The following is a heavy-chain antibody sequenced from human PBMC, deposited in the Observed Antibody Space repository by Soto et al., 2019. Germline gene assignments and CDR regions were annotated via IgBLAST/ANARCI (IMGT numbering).Heavy chain of an antibody. CDR1: GGSFSGYY. V-gene: IGHV4-34*01. D-gene: IGHD1-1*01. J-gene: IGHJ3*02. CDR2: INHSGST. Sequence: SETLSLTCAVYGGSFSGYYWSWIRQPPGKGLEWIGEINHSGSTNYNPSLKSRVTISVDTSKNQFSLKLSSVTAADTAVYYCARGALHQGVQLEQGARLGDAFDIWGQGTMVTVSS. CDR3: ARGALHQGVQLEQGARLGDAFDI.